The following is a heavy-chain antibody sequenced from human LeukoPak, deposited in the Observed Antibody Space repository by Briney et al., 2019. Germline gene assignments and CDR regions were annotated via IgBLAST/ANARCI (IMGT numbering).Heavy chain of an antibody. V-gene: IGHV3-30-3*01. J-gene: IGHJ4*02. CDR2: ISYDGSNK. D-gene: IGHD3-16*01. CDR1: GFTFSSYA. Sequence: GGSLRLSCAASGFTFSSYAMHWVRQAPGKGLEWVAVISYDGSNKYYADSVKGRFTISRDNSKNTLYLQMNSLRAEDTAVYYCARGSYVWGSYETPKSFDYWGQGTLVTVSS. CDR3: ARGSYVWGSYETPKSFDY.